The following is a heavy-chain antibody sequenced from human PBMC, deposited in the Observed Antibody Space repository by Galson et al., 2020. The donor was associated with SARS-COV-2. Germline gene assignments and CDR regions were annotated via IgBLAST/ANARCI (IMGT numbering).Heavy chain of an antibody. CDR1: GDSVTNPDYY. D-gene: IGHD6-13*01. CDR2: IFYRGNT. CDR3: VRYSTALKTNWFDP. V-gene: IGHV4-61*08. Sequence: SETLSLTCTVSGDSVTNPDYYWGWIRQAPGKGLEWIGYIFYRGNTGYNPSVKGRVSISIDTSQNLFSLTLTSVSAADTAIYYCVRYSTALKTNWFDPWGQGTLVTVSS. J-gene: IGHJ5*02.